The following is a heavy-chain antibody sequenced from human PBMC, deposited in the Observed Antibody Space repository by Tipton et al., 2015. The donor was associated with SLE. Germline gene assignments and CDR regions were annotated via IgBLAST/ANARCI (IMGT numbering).Heavy chain of an antibody. CDR2: ISSSGSTI. J-gene: IGHJ3*02. CDR3: ARDSGSSWAFDI. V-gene: IGHV3-48*03. D-gene: IGHD1-26*01. Sequence: SLRLSCAASGFTFSSYEMNWVRQAPGKGLEWVSYISSSGSTIYYADSVKGRFTISRDNVKNSLYLQMNSLRAEDTAVYYCARDSGSSWAFDIWGQGTMVTVSS. CDR1: GFTFSSYE.